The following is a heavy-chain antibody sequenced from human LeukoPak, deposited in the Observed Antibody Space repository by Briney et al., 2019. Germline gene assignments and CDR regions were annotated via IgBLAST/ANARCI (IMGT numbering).Heavy chain of an antibody. CDR1: GFTFSSYA. Sequence: PGGSLRLSCAASGFTFSSYAMSWVRQAPGKGLEWVSAISGSDGSTYYADSVKGRFTISRDNSKYTLYLQMNSLRAEDTAVYYCAKAVVRGVIITLFDYWGQGTLVTVSS. CDR3: AKAVVRGVIITLFDY. CDR2: ISGSDGST. D-gene: IGHD3-10*01. V-gene: IGHV3-23*01. J-gene: IGHJ4*02.